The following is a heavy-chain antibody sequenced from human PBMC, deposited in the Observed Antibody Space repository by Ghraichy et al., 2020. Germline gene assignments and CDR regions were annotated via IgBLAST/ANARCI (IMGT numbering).Heavy chain of an antibody. J-gene: IGHJ5*02. CDR3: AKDKYSYGPQAWFDP. D-gene: IGHD5-18*01. V-gene: IGHV3-30*02. Sequence: GGSLRLSCAASGFTFSSYGMHWVRQAPGKGLEWVAFIRYDGSNKYYADSVKGRFTISRDNSKNTLYLQMNSLRAEDTAVYYCAKDKYSYGPQAWFDPWGQGTLVTVSS. CDR2: IRYDGSNK. CDR1: GFTFSSYG.